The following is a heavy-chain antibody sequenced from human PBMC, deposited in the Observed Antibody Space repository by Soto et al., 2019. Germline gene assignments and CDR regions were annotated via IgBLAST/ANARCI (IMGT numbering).Heavy chain of an antibody. D-gene: IGHD4-17*01. V-gene: IGHV3-23*01. Sequence: DVQLCESGRGQVQPGGPLRLSCAGSGFTFMHYALSWVRQAPGTGLVWVASIRGTGGKTFYAVSVEGRFTISRDDLNNILFLQVKSLRGEDTAVYYCAMDYRYGDYALGSYSYCGMCAWGQWTAVTVSS. CDR2: IRGTGGKT. CDR3: AMDYRYGDYALGSYSYCGMCA. J-gene: IGHJ6*02. CDR1: GFTFMHYA.